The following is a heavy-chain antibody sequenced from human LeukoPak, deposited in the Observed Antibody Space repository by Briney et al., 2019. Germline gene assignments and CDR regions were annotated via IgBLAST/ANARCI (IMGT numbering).Heavy chain of an antibody. D-gene: IGHD6-19*01. V-gene: IGHV3-33*08. CDR3: ARDPSSGWNY. J-gene: IGHJ4*02. Sequence: GGSLRLSCAASGFTFSSYGMHWVRQAPGKRLEWVAVIWYDGSNKYYADSVKGRFTISRDNSKNTLYLQMNSLRVEDTAVYYCARDPSSGWNYWGQGTLVTVSS. CDR2: IWYDGSNK. CDR1: GFTFSSYG.